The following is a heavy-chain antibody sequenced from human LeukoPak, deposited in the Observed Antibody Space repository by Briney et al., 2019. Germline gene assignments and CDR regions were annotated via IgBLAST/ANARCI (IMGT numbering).Heavy chain of an antibody. D-gene: IGHD5-12*01. Sequence: GGSLRLSCAASGFAFSNAWMSWVRQAPGKGLEWVGRIKSKTDGGTTDYAAPVKGRFTISRDDSENTLYLQMNSLKTEDTAVYYCTTGGYGGQFDYWGQGTLVTVSS. V-gene: IGHV3-15*01. J-gene: IGHJ4*02. CDR2: IKSKTDGGTT. CDR1: GFAFSNAW. CDR3: TTGGYGGQFDY.